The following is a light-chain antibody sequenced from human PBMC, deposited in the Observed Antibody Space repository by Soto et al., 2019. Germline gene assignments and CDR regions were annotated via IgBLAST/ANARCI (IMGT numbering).Light chain of an antibody. Sequence: QSALTQPASVSGSPGQSITISCTGTSSDVGGYNYVSWYQQHPGKAPKLMIYDVSNRPSGVSNRFSGSKSGNTASLTISGLQAEDEADYYCSSYTRSSTLVVFGGGTKLPS. V-gene: IGLV2-14*01. CDR3: SSYTRSSTLVV. CDR1: SSDVGGYNY. CDR2: DVS. J-gene: IGLJ2*01.